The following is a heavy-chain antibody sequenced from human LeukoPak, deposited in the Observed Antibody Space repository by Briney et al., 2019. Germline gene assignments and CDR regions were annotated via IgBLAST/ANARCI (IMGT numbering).Heavy chain of an antibody. CDR1: GLGFSSYW. D-gene: IGHD6-19*01. CDR2: IKPDGSGK. V-gene: IGHV3-7*01. Sequence: GGSLRLSCAASGLGFSSYWMTWVRQAPGKGLEWVANIKPDGSGKNYVDSVKGRFTISRDNAKNSLYLQMRGLRVEDTAVYYCSSQPAVLDLDCWGRGTLVTVSS. CDR3: SSQPAVLDLDC. J-gene: IGHJ4*02.